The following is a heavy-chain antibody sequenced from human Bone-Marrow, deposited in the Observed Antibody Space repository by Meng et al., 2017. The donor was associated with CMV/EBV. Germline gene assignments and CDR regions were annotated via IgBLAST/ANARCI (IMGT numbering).Heavy chain of an antibody. CDR2: INPNSGGT. J-gene: IGHJ1*01. CDR1: GYTFTGYY. V-gene: IGHV1-2*02. D-gene: IGHD6-19*01. Sequence: ASVKVSCKASGYTFTGYYMHWVRQAPGQGLEWMGWINPNSGGTNYAQKFQGRVTMTRDTSISTAYMELSRLRSDDTAVYYCASEHKGGYSSGWYPAYWGHGTLVSVSS. CDR3: ASEHKGGYSSGWYPAY.